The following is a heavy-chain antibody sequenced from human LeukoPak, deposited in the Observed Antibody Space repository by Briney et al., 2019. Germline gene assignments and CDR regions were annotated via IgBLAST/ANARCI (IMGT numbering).Heavy chain of an antibody. D-gene: IGHD3-16*02. Sequence: GASVKVSCKASGYTFTSYDINWVRQATGQGLEWMGWMNPNSGNTGYAQKFQGRVTMTRNTSISTAYMELSSLRSEDTAVYYCARALTSYDYVWGSYRYGDFDYWGQGTLVTVSS. V-gene: IGHV1-8*01. CDR1: GYTFTSYD. CDR2: MNPNSGNT. CDR3: ARALTSYDYVWGSYRYGDFDY. J-gene: IGHJ4*02.